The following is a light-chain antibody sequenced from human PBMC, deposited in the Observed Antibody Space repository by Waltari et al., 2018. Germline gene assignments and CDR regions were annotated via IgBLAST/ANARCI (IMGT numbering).Light chain of an antibody. Sequence: DLQMTHSPSSGSAYVGDRVNITCRASQDFATWLAWYQQKPGKAPTLLLYAASRLQSGVPSRFSGSGSATDFTLTISSLQSEDFATYYCQQGNSFPRTFDQGPKVEIK. V-gene: IGKV1-12*01. J-gene: IGKJ1*01. CDR3: QQGNSFPRT. CDR2: AAS. CDR1: QDFATW.